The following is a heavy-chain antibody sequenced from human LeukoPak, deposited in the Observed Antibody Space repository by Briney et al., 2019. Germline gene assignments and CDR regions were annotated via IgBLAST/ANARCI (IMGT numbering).Heavy chain of an antibody. Sequence: GGSLRLSCAASGFTFSRYNMNWVRQAPGQGLEGVACISKSRNYIYYADSVKGRFTISRDNAKNTLYLQMNSLRAEDTAVYYCATPRGSGSYLAFDYWGQGTLVTVSS. V-gene: IGHV3-21*01. D-gene: IGHD1-26*01. J-gene: IGHJ4*02. CDR3: ATPRGSGSYLAFDY. CDR1: GFTFSRYN. CDR2: ISKSRNYI.